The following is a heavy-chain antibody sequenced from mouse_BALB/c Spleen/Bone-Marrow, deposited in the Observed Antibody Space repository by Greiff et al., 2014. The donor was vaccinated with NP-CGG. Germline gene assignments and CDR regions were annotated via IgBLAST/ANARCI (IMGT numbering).Heavy chain of an antibody. CDR1: GYSFTTYT. D-gene: IGHD2-3*01. CDR2: IIPSSGYS. J-gene: IGHJ2*01. Sequence: LEESGAELARPGASVRMSCKASGYSFTTYTMHWLKQRPGQGLEWIAYIIPSSGYSNYNQKFKDKATLTADKSSSTAYMQLSSLTSEDSAVYYCAREGTYDSCYGHSDYRGPGTTLPVCS. V-gene: IGHV1-4*01. CDR3: AREGTYDSCYGHSDY.